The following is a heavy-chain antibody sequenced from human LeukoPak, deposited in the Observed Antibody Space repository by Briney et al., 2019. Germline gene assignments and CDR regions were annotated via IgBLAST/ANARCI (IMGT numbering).Heavy chain of an antibody. CDR3: ARDAHCTNGVCSPRDYNWFDP. J-gene: IGHJ5*02. CDR1: GYTFSSYG. CDR2: INTNTGNP. Sequence: ASVKVSCKASGYTFSSYGISWVRQAPGQGLEWMGWINTNTGNPTYAQGFTGRFVFSLDTSVSTAYLQISSLKAEDTAVYYCARDAHCTNGVCSPRDYNWFDPWGQGTLVTVSS. V-gene: IGHV7-4-1*02. D-gene: IGHD2-8*01.